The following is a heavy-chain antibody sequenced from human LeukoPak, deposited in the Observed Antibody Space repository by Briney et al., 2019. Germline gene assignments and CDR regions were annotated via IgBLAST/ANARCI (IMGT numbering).Heavy chain of an antibody. Sequence: GGSLRLSCAASGFTFSSYWMHWVRQAPGKGLVWVSRINSDVSSTTYADSVRGRFTISRDNAKNTLYLQMDSLRAADTAVYYCARGVGGDSRFDPWGQGTLVTVSS. CDR3: ARGVGGDSRFDP. CDR2: INSDVSST. V-gene: IGHV3-74*01. J-gene: IGHJ5*02. CDR1: GFTFSSYW. D-gene: IGHD1-26*01.